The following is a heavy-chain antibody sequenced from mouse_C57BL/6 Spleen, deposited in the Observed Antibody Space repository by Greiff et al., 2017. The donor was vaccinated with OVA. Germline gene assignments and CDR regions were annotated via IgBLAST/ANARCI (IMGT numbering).Heavy chain of an antibody. V-gene: IGHV1-62-2*01. D-gene: IGHD2-3*01. CDR2: FYTGSGSI. J-gene: IGHJ2*01. CDR1: GYTFTEYT. Sequence: QVQLQQSGAELVKPGASVKLSCKASGYTFTEYTIHWVKQRSGQGLEWIGWFYTGSGSIKYNEKFKDKATLTADKSSSTVYMELSRLTSEDSAVEFCARHDEVKIYDCYYFDDWGQGTTLTVSS. CDR3: ARHDEVKIYDCYYFDD.